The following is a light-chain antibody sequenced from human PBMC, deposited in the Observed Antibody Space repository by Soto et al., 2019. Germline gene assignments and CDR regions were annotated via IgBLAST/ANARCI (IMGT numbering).Light chain of an antibody. CDR2: DVN. Sequence: TQPRSMSGTPGQSVTISCTATSNDVGRFDYVSWYQQHPGKAPKVIIYDVNERPSGVPNRFSGSKSGNTASLTISGLQADDEADYYCCSYAGSSAPYVFGTGTKVTVL. J-gene: IGLJ1*01. CDR1: SNDVGRFDY. V-gene: IGLV2-11*01. CDR3: CSYAGSSAPYV.